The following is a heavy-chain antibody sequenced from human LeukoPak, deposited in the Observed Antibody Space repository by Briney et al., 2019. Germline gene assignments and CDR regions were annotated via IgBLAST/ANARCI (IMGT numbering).Heavy chain of an antibody. Sequence: GASVKVSCKASGYTFTAYYIHWVRQAPGQGLEWVGRINCISAGTNYAQKFRGRVTMTRDTSISTVYMELSSLRSDDTAVYYCAVQTIVANTKGDAFDIWGQGTTVIVSS. CDR3: AVQTIVANTKGDAFDI. V-gene: IGHV1-2*06. CDR2: INCISAGT. J-gene: IGHJ3*02. CDR1: GYTFTAYY. D-gene: IGHD5-12*01.